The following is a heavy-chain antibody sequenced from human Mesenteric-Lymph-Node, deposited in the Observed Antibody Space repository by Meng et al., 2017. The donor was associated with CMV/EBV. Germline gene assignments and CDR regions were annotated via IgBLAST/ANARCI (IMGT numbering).Heavy chain of an antibody. J-gene: IGHJ1*01. D-gene: IGHD5-24*01. CDR2: ISNGGDSI. CDR1: GFTFSDYF. CDR3: AREAGVASEMDS. V-gene: IGHV3-11*01. Sequence: GGSLRLSCAASGFTFSDYFMSWVRQAPGKGLEWLLYISNGGDSINYADSVKGRFTISRDNAKNSLYLQMNSLRAEDTAVYYCAREAGVASEMDSWGQGTLVTVSS.